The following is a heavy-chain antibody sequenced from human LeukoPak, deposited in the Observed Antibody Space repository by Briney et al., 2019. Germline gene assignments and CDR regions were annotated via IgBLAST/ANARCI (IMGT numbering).Heavy chain of an antibody. Sequence: ASVTVSCTASGYTFTSYGISWVRQAPGQGLEWMGWISAYNGNTNYAQKLQGRVTMTTDTSTSTAYMELRSLRSDDTAVYYCARGKAMAPYNWFDPWGQGTLVTVSS. CDR3: ARGKAMAPYNWFDP. V-gene: IGHV1-18*01. J-gene: IGHJ5*02. CDR2: ISAYNGNT. D-gene: IGHD5-18*01. CDR1: GYTFTSYG.